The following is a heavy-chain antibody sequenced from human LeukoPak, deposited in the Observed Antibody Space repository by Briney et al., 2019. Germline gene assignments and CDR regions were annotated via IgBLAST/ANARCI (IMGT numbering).Heavy chain of an antibody. J-gene: IGHJ5*02. CDR1: GYTFTSYG. CDR2: IIPIFGTA. Sequence: SVKVSCKASGYTFTSYGISWVRQAPGQGLEWMGGIIPIFGTANYAQKFQGRVTITADEPTSTAYMELSSLGSEDTAVYYCARGAPAPLDSNWFDPWGQGTLVTVSS. V-gene: IGHV1-69*13. CDR3: ARGAPAPLDSNWFDP. D-gene: IGHD2-2*01.